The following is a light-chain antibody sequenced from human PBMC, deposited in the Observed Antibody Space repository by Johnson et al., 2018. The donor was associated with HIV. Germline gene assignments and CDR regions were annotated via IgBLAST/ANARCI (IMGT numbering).Light chain of an antibody. CDR2: DNN. V-gene: IGLV1-51*01. CDR1: STNIGNNY. Sequence: QAVLTQPPSVSAAPGQKVTISCSGSSTNIGNNYVSWYQQLPGTAPKLLIYDNNKRPSGIPDRFSGSKSGTSATLGITGLQTGDEADYYCGTWDCRLRAFYVFGTVTKVTVL. J-gene: IGLJ1*01. CDR3: GTWDCRLRAFYV.